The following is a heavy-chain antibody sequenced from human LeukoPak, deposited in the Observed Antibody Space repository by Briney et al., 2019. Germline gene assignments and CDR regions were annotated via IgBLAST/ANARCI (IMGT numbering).Heavy chain of an antibody. Sequence: PSETLSLTSSGYTVSVSYLNWGWIRQPPGKGLEWIGEINDSGSVNCNPSLKNRVTLSVDTFKNQFSLRLSSVAAADTAVYYCARRLVDSGASQESDDWGQGTLVTVSS. V-gene: IGHV4-34*01. D-gene: IGHD2-15*01. CDR3: ARRLVDSGASQESDD. CDR2: INDSGSV. CDR1: TVSVSYLN. J-gene: IGHJ4*02.